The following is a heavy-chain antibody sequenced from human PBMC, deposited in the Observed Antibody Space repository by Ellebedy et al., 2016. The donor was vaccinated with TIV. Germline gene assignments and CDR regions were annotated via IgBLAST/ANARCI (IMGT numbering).Heavy chain of an antibody. Sequence: GGSLRLSXAASGFTFNNYNINWVRQAPGKGLEWVSSISSTGRYIFYADSVKGRFTVSRDNAKNSVYLQMNTLRAEDTSVYYCARDRTTGQYYYFYSGMDVWGQGTTVTVSS. V-gene: IGHV3-21*01. CDR3: ARDRTTGQYYYFYSGMDV. J-gene: IGHJ6*02. CDR2: ISSTGRYI. D-gene: IGHD1-1*01. CDR1: GFTFNNYN.